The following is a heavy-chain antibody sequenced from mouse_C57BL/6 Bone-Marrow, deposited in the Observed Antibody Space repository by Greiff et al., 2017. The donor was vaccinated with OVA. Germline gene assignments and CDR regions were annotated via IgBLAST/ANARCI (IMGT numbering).Heavy chain of an antibody. CDR3: ARQPTIVTTVNAMDY. V-gene: IGHV5-12*01. CDR1: GFTFSDYY. D-gene: IGHD2-5*01. J-gene: IGHJ4*01. CDR2: ISNGGGST. Sequence: EVQLVESGGGLVQPGGSLKLSCAASGFTFSDYYMYWVRQTPEKRLEWVAYISNGGGSTYYPDTVKGRFTISRDNAKNTLYLQMSRLKSEDTAMYYCARQPTIVTTVNAMDYWGQGTSVTVSS.